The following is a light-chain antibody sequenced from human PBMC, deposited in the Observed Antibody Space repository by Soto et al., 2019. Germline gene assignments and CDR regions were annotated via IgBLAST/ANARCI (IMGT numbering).Light chain of an antibody. CDR3: QQANSFPIT. Sequence: DIQMTQSPSSVVASVGDRVTITCRASQGIDRWLAWYQQKPGRAPKLLISGAFILQSEVPSRFSGSRSGTEFTLTISSLQPDDFATYFCQQANSFPITFGQGTRLEIK. CDR2: GAF. CDR1: QGIDRW. J-gene: IGKJ5*01. V-gene: IGKV1-12*01.